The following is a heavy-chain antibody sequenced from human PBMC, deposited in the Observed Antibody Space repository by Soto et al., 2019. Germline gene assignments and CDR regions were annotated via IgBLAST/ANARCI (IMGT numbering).Heavy chain of an antibody. CDR2: VLPITGST. Sequence: QVQLVQSGAEVKKPGSSVKVSCKTSGGLFSVFSFNWVRQAPGQGLEWMGGVLPITGSTDYAQKFQGRLTITADRSTSTLYMELSRLPSDDTANYYCATIRVRGGPLRFEDGGQGTLISVSS. D-gene: IGHD5-12*01. CDR1: GGLFSVFS. J-gene: IGHJ4*01. CDR3: ATIRVRGGPLRFED. V-gene: IGHV1-69*06.